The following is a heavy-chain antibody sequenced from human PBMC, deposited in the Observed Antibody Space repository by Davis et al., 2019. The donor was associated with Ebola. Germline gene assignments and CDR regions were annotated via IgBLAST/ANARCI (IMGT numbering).Heavy chain of an antibody. D-gene: IGHD4-23*01. CDR1: GFTFSSYS. Sequence: GESLKISCAASGFTFSSYSMNWVRQAPGKGLEWVSSISSSSSYIYYADSVKGRFTISRDNAKNSLYLQMNSLRAEDTAVYYCARDTVEDGGYFYYYGMDVWGQGTTVTVSS. J-gene: IGHJ6*02. CDR2: ISSSSSYI. CDR3: ARDTVEDGGYFYYYGMDV. V-gene: IGHV3-21*01.